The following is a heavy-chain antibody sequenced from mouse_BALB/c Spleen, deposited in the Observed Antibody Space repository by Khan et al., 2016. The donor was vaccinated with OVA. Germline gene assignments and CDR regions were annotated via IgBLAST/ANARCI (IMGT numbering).Heavy chain of an antibody. J-gene: IGHJ2*01. CDR2: ISGDSSTI. V-gene: IGHV5-17*02. D-gene: IGHD1-1*01. CDR3: ARSYFYGYYFDQ. CDR1: GFIFSSFG. Sequence: EVELVESGGGLVQPGGSRKLSCVASGFIFSSFGMHWVRQAPEKGLEWVAYISGDSSTIYYTDTVKGRFTISRDNPKNTLFLQMTSLRSEDMAMYYCARSYFYGYYFDQWGQGTTLTVSS.